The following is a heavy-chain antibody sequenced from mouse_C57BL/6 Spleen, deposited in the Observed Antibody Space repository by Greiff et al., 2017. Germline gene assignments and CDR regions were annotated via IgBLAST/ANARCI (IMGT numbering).Heavy chain of an antibody. D-gene: IGHD1-1*01. CDR3: ARTEYYGSSSGEFDY. V-gene: IGHV1-50*01. CDR1: GYTFTSYW. J-gene: IGHJ2*01. CDR2: IDPSDSYT. Sequence: VQLQQPGAELVKPGASVKLSCKASGYTFTSYWMQWVKQRPGQGLEWIGEIDPSDSYTNYNQKFKGKATLTLDTSSSTAYTQLSSPTSEDSAVYYCARTEYYGSSSGEFDYWGQGTTLTVAS.